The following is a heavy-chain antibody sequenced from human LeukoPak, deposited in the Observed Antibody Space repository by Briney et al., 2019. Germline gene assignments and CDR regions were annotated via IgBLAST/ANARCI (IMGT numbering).Heavy chain of an antibody. CDR1: GFTFSSYA. V-gene: IGHV3-64*01. CDR3: ARAPAGYCSGGSCSTEFDY. J-gene: IGHJ4*02. Sequence: GGSLRLSCAASGFTFSSYAMHWVRQAPGKGLEYVSAISSNGGSTCYANSVKGRFTISRDNSKNTLYLQMGSLRAEDMAVYYCARAPAGYCSGGSCSTEFDYWGQGTLVTVSS. D-gene: IGHD2-15*01. CDR2: ISSNGGST.